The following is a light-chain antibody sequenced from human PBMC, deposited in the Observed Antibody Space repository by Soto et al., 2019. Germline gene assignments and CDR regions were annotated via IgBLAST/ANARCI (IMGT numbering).Light chain of an antibody. CDR3: QKYDTSPYD. CDR2: GAS. Sequence: EGMLTQSPGTLSLSPGGGAILSCRSSQSVIRNYLAWYQKKPGQAPRLLIYGASSRATGIPDRFSGSGSGTGFTLTISRLEPEDFAVYYCQKYDTSPYDFGQGTKLEI. V-gene: IGKV3-20*01. CDR1: QSVIRNY. J-gene: IGKJ2*01.